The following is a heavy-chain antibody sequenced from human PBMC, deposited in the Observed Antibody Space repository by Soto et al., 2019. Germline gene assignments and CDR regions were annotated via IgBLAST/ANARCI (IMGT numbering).Heavy chain of an antibody. D-gene: IGHD3-22*01. CDR3: AKVGPIDRSDIYGGDF. CDR1: GFTFSTYA. CDR2: FSGSGDNT. V-gene: IGHV3-23*01. Sequence: QLLESGGGLVQPGGSLRLSCVASGFTFSTYAMSWVRQAPGKGLEWVSTFSGSGDNTYYADSVKGRFTISRDNSRNILYLQMNSLRAEDTAVYYCAKVGPIDRSDIYGGDFWGQGTLVIVSS. J-gene: IGHJ4*02.